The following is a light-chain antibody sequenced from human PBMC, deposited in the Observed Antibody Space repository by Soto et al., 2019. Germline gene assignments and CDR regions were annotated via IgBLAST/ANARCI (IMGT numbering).Light chain of an antibody. V-gene: IGKV3-20*01. CDR2: GAS. CDR1: ESIYINS. CDR3: QLYSSSPFT. Sequence: EIVLTQSPGTLSLSPGESATLSCKASESIYINSFAWYYQKPGQPPRILIYGASTRATGIPDRLRGSVSGTVFVLRINRLEFQASGIYYCQLYSSSPFTFGLGTRV. J-gene: IGKJ3*01.